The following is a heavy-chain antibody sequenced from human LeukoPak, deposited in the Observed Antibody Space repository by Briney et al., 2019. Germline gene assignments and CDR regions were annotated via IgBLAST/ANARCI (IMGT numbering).Heavy chain of an antibody. CDR2: IYSGDSDT. Sequence: GESLKISCRDSGYSFTSYWIGWVRQMPGKGLEWMGIIYSGDSDTRYSPSFQGQVTLSADKSINTAYLQWSSLKASDSAMYYCASGSSYGYVDIWGQGTMVTVSS. D-gene: IGHD5-18*01. V-gene: IGHV5-51*01. CDR1: GYSFTSYW. CDR3: ASGSSYGYVDI. J-gene: IGHJ3*02.